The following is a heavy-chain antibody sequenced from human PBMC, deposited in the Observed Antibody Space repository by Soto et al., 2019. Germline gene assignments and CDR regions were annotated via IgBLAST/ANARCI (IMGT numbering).Heavy chain of an antibody. CDR1: GYTFTGYY. J-gene: IGHJ4*02. V-gene: IGHV1-2*02. CDR2: INPNSGGT. Sequence: ASVKVSCKASGYTFTGYYMHWVRQAPGQGLEWMGWINPNSGGTNYAQKFQGRVTMTRDTSISTAYMELSRLRSDDTAVYYCASDLNSYGSVIDYWGQGTRLTVSS. CDR3: ASDLNSYGSVIDY. D-gene: IGHD5-18*01.